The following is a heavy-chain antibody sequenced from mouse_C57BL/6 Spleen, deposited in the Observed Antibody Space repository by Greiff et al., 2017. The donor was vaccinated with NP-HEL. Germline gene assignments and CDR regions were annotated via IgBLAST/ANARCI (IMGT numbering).Heavy chain of an antibody. V-gene: IGHV1-81*01. CDR1: GYTFTSYG. D-gene: IGHD1-1*01. Sequence: VQLQQSGAELARPGASVKLSCKASGYTFTSYGISWVKQRTGQGLEWIGEIYPRSGNTYYNEKFKGKATLTADKSSSTAYMELRSLTSEDSAVYFCARDSSSPWYFDVWGTGTTVTVSS. J-gene: IGHJ1*03. CDR3: ARDSSSPWYFDV. CDR2: IYPRSGNT.